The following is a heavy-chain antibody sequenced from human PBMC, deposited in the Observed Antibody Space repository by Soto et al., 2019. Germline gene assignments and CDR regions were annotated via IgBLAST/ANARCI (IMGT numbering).Heavy chain of an antibody. CDR2: IYYSGST. CDR3: AREQAPLYYAMDV. Sequence: SGSYHWSWIRQPPGKGLEWIGYIYYSGSTNYNPSLKSRVTISVDTSKNQFSLKLSSVTAADTAVYYCAREQAPLYYAMDVWGQGTTVTVS. V-gene: IGHV4-61*01. CDR1: SGSYH. J-gene: IGHJ6*02.